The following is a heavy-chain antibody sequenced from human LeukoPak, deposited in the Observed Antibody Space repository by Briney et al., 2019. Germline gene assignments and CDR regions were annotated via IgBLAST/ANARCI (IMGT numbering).Heavy chain of an antibody. Sequence: GGSLRLSCTASGFALKFFAMSWLRQPPGKGLECVSTINANSAATSYAASVRGRFTISRDNSKNKLYLQLNSLRAEDTAVYYCAKPISGGLAVTADWFDPWGQGTLVVVSS. CDR3: AKPISGGLAVTADWFDP. J-gene: IGHJ5*01. D-gene: IGHD6-19*01. CDR1: GFALKFFA. CDR2: INANSAAT. V-gene: IGHV3-23*01.